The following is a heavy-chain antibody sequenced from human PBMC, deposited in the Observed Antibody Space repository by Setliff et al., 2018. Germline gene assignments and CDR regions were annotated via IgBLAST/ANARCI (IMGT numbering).Heavy chain of an antibody. V-gene: IGHV4-39*01. Sequence: SETLSLTCTVSGGSISSSSYYWGWIRQPPGKGLEWIESIYYSGSTYYNPSLKSRVTISVDTSKNQFSLNLSSVTAADTAVYYCARLGGSSTSGGFYYFCYYMDVWGKGTTVTVSS. CDR3: ARLGGSSTSGGFYYFCYYMDV. D-gene: IGHD2-2*01. J-gene: IGHJ6*03. CDR1: GGSISSSSYY. CDR2: IYYSGST.